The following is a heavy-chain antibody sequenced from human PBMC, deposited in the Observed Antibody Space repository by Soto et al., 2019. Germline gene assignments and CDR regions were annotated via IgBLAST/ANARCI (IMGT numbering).Heavy chain of an antibody. CDR3: ARDSGSQTGYFDY. V-gene: IGHV4-61*01. J-gene: IGHJ4*02. CDR1: GGSVSSGSYY. D-gene: IGHD1-26*01. CDR2: IYYSGST. Sequence: QVQLQESGPGLVKPSETLSLTCTVSGGSVSSGSYYWSWIRQPPGKGLEWNGYIYYSGSTNYNPPLKSRVTISGDTSKNQFSLKLSSVTAADTAVYYCARDSGSQTGYFDYWGQGTLVTVSS.